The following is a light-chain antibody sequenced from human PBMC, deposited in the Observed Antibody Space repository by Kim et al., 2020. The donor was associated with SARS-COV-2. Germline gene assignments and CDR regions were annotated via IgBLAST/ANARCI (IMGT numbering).Light chain of an antibody. V-gene: IGKV3-15*01. Sequence: SPGERATLSCRASQSVSSSLAWYQQKPGQAPRLLIYGASTRATGIPARFSGSGSGTEFTLTITSLQSEDSAIYYCQQYHNWPPIAFGQGTRLEIK. CDR1: QSVSSS. CDR3: QQYHNWPPIA. CDR2: GAS. J-gene: IGKJ5*01.